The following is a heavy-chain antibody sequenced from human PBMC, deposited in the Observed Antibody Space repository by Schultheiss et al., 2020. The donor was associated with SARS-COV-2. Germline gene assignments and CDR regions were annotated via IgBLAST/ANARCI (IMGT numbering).Heavy chain of an antibody. CDR3: ARVYRFRELYVDY. CDR1: GFTFSTYA. CDR2: ISGGGGST. D-gene: IGHD3-10*01. J-gene: IGHJ4*02. Sequence: GGSLRLSCAASGFTFSTYAMSWVRQAPGKGLEWVSTISGGGGSTYYADSVKGRFTISRDNSKNTLYLQMNSLRAEDTAVYYCARVYRFRELYVDYWGQGTLVTVSS. V-gene: IGHV3-23*01.